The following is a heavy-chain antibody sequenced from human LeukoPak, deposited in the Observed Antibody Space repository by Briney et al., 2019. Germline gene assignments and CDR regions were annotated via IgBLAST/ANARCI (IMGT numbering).Heavy chain of an antibody. CDR1: GFTFSSYG. J-gene: IGHJ4*02. D-gene: IGHD6-19*01. V-gene: IGHV3-48*04. Sequence: PGRSLRLSCAASGFTFSSYGMHWVRQAPGKGLEWVSYLSSSGSINYYADSVKGRFTISRDNAKNSLYLQMNSLRVEDTAVYYCARGNAGVKVAGTGFDYWGQGSLVTVSS. CDR3: ARGNAGVKVAGTGFDY. CDR2: LSSSGSIN.